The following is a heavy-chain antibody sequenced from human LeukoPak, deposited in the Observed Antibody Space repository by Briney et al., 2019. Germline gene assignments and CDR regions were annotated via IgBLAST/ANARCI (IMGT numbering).Heavy chain of an antibody. CDR3: ARAGMSSNWYDAPYNWFDP. J-gene: IGHJ5*02. CDR2: FDPEDGET. D-gene: IGHD1-20*01. CDR1: GYTLTELS. Sequence: GASVKVSCKVSGYTLTELSMHWVRQAPGKGLEWMGGFDPEDGETIYAQKFQGRVTMTEDTSTDTAYMELSSLRSDDTAVYYCARAGMSSNWYDAPYNWFDPWGQGTLVTVSS. V-gene: IGHV1-24*01.